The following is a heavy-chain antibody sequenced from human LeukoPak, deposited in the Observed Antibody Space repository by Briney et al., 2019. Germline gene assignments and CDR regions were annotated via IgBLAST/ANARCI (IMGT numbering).Heavy chain of an antibody. Sequence: GSLRLSCAASGFTFSDYYVSWIRQVPGKGLEWVSYISSSGSTIYYADSVKGRFTISRDNAKNSLYLQMNSLRAEDTAVYYCARYCSGGSCYQAFDYWGQGTLVTVSS. V-gene: IGHV3-11*04. D-gene: IGHD2-15*01. CDR1: GFTFSDYY. CDR2: ISSSGSTI. J-gene: IGHJ4*02. CDR3: ARYCSGGSCYQAFDY.